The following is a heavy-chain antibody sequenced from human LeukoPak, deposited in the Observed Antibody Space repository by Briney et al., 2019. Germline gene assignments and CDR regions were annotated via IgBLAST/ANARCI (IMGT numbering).Heavy chain of an antibody. D-gene: IGHD1-26*01. J-gene: IGHJ3*02. CDR3: AKESIVGATRDAFDI. CDR2: IKQDGSEK. V-gene: IGHV3-7*03. Sequence: PGGSLRLSCAASGFTFSSYWMSLVRQAPGKGLEWVANIKQDGSEKFYVNSVRGRFTVSRDNAKNSLFLRMNSLRAEDTAVYYCAKESIVGATRDAFDIWGQGTMVTVSS. CDR1: GFTFSSYW.